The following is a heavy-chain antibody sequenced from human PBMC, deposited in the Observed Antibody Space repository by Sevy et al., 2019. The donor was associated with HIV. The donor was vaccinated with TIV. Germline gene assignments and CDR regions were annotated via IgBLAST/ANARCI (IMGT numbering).Heavy chain of an antibody. CDR3: ARSPPVVVVPGAPSWFDP. CDR2: INESGIT. CDR1: DGSFSGYY. V-gene: IGHV4-34*01. D-gene: IGHD2-2*01. J-gene: IGHJ5*02. Sequence: SETLSLTCAVHDGSFSGYYWNWIRQLPGKGLEWIGEINESGITYYNPSLKSRVTISVDTSKKQFSLRMNSVTAADTAVYFCARSPPVVVVPGAPSWFDPWGQGTLVTVSS.